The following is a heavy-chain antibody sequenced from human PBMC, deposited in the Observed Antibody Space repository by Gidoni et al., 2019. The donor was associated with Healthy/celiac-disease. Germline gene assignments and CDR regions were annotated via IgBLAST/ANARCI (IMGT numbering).Heavy chain of an antibody. D-gene: IGHD5-12*01. CDR2: ISYDGSNK. V-gene: IGHV3-30*18. J-gene: IGHJ4*02. CDR3: AKSKSGYDQRDELDY. Sequence: QVQLVESGGGVVQPGRSLRLSCAASGFTFSSYGMHWVRQAPGKGLEWVAVISYDGSNKYYADSVKGRFTISRDNSKNTLYLQMNSLRAEDTAVYYCAKSKSGYDQRDELDYWGQGTLVTVSS. CDR1: GFTFSSYG.